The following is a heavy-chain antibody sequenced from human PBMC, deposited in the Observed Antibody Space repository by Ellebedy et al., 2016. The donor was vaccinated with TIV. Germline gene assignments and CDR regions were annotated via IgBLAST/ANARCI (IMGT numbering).Heavy chain of an antibody. V-gene: IGHV4-59*12. CDR1: GGSISSYY. CDR2: IYYSGST. CDR3: AKEWFGELGFDY. J-gene: IGHJ4*02. Sequence: SETLSLXXTVSGGSISSYYWSWIRQPPGKGLEWIGYIYYSGSTNYNPSLKSRVTISVDTSKNQFSLKLSSVTAADTAVYYCAKEWFGELGFDYWGQGTLVTVSS. D-gene: IGHD3-10*01.